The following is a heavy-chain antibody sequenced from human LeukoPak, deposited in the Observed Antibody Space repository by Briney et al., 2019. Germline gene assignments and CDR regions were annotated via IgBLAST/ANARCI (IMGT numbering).Heavy chain of an antibody. J-gene: IGHJ4*02. V-gene: IGHV1-2*02. Sequence: ASVKVSCKASGYTFTGYYMHWVRQARGQGLEWMGWINPNSGGTNYAQKFQGRVTMTRDTSISTAYMELSRLRSDDTAVYYCASGRDGYNYDYFDYWGQGTLVTVSS. CDR1: GYTFTGYY. CDR2: INPNSGGT. CDR3: ASGRDGYNYDYFDY. D-gene: IGHD5-24*01.